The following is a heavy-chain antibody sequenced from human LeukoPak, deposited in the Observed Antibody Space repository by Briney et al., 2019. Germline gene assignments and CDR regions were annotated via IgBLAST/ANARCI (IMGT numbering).Heavy chain of an antibody. CDR2: ISYDGSNE. Sequence: PGRSLRLSCAASGFTFSSYVMHWVRQAPGKGLEWVAIISYDGSNEYYADSVKGRFTISRDNSKNTLYLQMNSLRAADTAVYYCAIDKGTSYLSSFDYWGQGTLVTVSS. V-gene: IGHV3-30*04. CDR1: GFTFSSYV. CDR3: AIDKGTSYLSSFDY. D-gene: IGHD6-6*01. J-gene: IGHJ4*02.